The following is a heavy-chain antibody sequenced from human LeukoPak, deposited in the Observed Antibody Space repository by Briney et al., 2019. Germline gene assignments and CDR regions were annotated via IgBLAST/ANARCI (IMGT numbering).Heavy chain of an antibody. CDR1: GFTFSSYN. J-gene: IGHJ6*02. Sequence: GGSLRLSCAASGFTFSSYNMHWVRQATGKGLEWVSAIGTAGDTYYPGSVKGRFTISRENAKNSLYLQMNSLRAGDTAVYYCARAEDYYYGMDVWGQGTTVTVSS. V-gene: IGHV3-13*01. CDR3: ARAEDYYYGMDV. CDR2: IGTAGDT.